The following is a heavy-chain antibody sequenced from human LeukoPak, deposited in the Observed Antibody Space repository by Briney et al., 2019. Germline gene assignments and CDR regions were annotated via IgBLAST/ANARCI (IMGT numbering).Heavy chain of an antibody. J-gene: IGHJ4*02. V-gene: IGHV1-46*01. CDR1: GYTFTSYY. D-gene: IGHD3-16*01. CDR2: INPSGGST. CDR3: ARDKTRDYAYQYYFDY. Sequence: ASVKVSCKASGYTFTSYYMHWVRQAPVQGLEWMGIINPSGGSTSYAQKFQGRVTMTRDTSTSTVYMELSSLRSEDTAVYYCARDKTRDYAYQYYFDYWGQGTLVTVSS.